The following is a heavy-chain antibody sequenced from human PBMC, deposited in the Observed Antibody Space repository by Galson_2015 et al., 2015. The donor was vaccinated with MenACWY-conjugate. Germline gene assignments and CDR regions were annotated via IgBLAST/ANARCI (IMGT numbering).Heavy chain of an antibody. CDR2: ITGSGGST. V-gene: IGHV3-23*01. Sequence: SLRLSCAASGFTFSSYPMTWVRQAPGKGLEWVSAITGSGGSTYYADSVKGRFTISRDNSKNTLYLQMNSLRAEDTAVYYCAKDPRPYCSGGSCYSDYYYGMDVWGQGTTVTVSS. J-gene: IGHJ6*02. CDR1: GFTFSSYP. CDR3: AKDPRPYCSGGSCYSDYYYGMDV. D-gene: IGHD2-15*01.